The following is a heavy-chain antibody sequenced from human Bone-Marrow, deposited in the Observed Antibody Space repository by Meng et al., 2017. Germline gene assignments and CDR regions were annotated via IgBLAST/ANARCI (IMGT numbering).Heavy chain of an antibody. D-gene: IGHD1-26*01. V-gene: IGHV3-66*02. CDR1: GFTVSSNY. CDR3: ARESSGSSYGMDV. J-gene: IGHJ6*02. CDR2: IYSGGST. Sequence: GESLKISCAASGFTVSSNYMSWVRQAPGKGLEWVSVIYSGGSTYYADSVKGRFTISRDNSKNTLYLQMNSLRAEDTAVYYCARESSGSSYGMDVWGQGTTVTVSS.